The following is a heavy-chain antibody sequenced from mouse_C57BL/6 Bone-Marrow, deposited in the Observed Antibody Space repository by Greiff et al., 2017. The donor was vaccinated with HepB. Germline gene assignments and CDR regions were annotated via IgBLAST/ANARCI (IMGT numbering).Heavy chain of an antibody. CDR2: INPNNGGT. D-gene: IGHD2-4*01. J-gene: IGHJ3*01. Sequence: EVMLVESGPELVKPGASVKIPCKASGYTFTDYNMDWVKQSHGKSLEWIGDINPNNGGTIYNQKFKGKATLTVDKSSSTAYMELRSLTSEDTAVYYCAIPSYDYDRTWFAYWGQGTLVTVSA. CDR3: AIPSYDYDRTWFAY. CDR1: GYTFTDYN. V-gene: IGHV1-18*01.